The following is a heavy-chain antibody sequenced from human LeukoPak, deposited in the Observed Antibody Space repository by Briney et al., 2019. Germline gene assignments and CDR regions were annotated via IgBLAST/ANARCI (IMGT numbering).Heavy chain of an antibody. D-gene: IGHD3-3*01. CDR1: GFDFSSNW. CDR3: ARVLKSGYDLDY. CDR2: IWYDGSNK. Sequence: GGSLRLSCAASGFDFSSNWMHWVRQAPGKGLEWVAVIWYDGSNKYYADSVKGRFTISRDNSKNTLYLQMNSLRAEDTAVYYCARVLKSGYDLDYWGQGTLVTVSS. V-gene: IGHV3-33*08. J-gene: IGHJ4*02.